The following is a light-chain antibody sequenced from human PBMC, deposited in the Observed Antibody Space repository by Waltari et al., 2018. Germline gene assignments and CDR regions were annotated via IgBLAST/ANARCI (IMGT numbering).Light chain of an antibody. CDR2: DAD. CDR3: QQCSTLPFT. Sequence: DVQMTQSPSYLSASVGDRNTITCQSHRDIDTYLNWYQHKPGKAPKLLIYDADTLQRVFPSRFRGSGSWTHFSFTINNLQPDDFATYYCQQCSTLPFTFGWGT. J-gene: IGKJ4*01. V-gene: IGKV1-33*01. CDR1: RDIDTY.